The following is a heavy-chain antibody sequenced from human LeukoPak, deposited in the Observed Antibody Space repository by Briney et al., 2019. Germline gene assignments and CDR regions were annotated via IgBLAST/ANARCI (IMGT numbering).Heavy chain of an antibody. CDR1: GGSVSSGSYY. Sequence: SETLSLTCTVSGGSVSSGSYYWSWIRQPPGKGLEWIGYIYYSGSTNYNPSLKSRVTISVDTSKNQFSLKLSSVTAADTAVYYCARGSGYGDSPGLDWGQGTLVTVSS. CDR2: IYYSGST. CDR3: ARGSGYGDSPGLD. D-gene: IGHD4-17*01. V-gene: IGHV4-61*01. J-gene: IGHJ4*02.